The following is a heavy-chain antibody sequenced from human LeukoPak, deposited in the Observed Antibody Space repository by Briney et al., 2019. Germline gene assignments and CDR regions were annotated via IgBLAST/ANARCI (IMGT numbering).Heavy chain of an antibody. V-gene: IGHV4-61*02. CDR1: GDSISSGVFY. CDR2: IYTTGNT. D-gene: IGHD5/OR15-5a*01. J-gene: IGHJ6*03. Sequence: SETLCLTCSLSGDSISSGVFYWSWIRQPAGKGLEWIGRIYTTGNTNYNPSLKSRVTMSIDTSENQFSLKLTSVTAADTAVYYCARGSFYRNSYYHYINVWGTGTTVTVSS. CDR3: ARGSFYRNSYYHYINV.